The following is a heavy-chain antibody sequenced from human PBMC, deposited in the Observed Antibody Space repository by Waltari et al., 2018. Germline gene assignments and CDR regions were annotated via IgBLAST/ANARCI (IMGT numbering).Heavy chain of an antibody. CDR1: GGSISSYY. CDR2: IYYSGST. V-gene: IGHV4-59*12. D-gene: IGHD1-26*01. Sequence: QVQLQESGPGLVKPSETLSLTCTVSGGSISSYYWSWIRQPPGKGLEWIGYIYYSGSTNYNPSLKSRVTMSVDTSKNQFSLKLSSVTAADTAVYYCARSGSYYGAFDIWGQGTMVTVSS. CDR3: ARSGSYYGAFDI. J-gene: IGHJ3*02.